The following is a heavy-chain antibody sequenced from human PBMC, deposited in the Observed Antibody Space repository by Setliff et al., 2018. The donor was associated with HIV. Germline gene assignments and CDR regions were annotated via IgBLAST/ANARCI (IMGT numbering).Heavy chain of an antibody. J-gene: IGHJ3*02. V-gene: IGHV1-18*01. CDR2: VSGFNGNA. CDR3: ARVPYRSAWFSGGHDAFDI. CDR1: GYSFARYG. Sequence: ASVKVSCKASGYSFARYGLSWVRQAPGQGLEWMGWVSGFNGNAKYAQSFQDRVAMTTETATSTAYMEMRSLRSDDTAVYFCARVPYRSAWFSGGHDAFDIWGQGTMVT. D-gene: IGHD6-19*01.